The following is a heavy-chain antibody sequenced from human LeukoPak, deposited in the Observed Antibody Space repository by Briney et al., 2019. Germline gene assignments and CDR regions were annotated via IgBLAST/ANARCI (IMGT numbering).Heavy chain of an antibody. CDR1: GSTFSSYG. CDR2: ISSDGSNK. D-gene: IGHD2-15*01. Sequence: GGSLRLSCAASGSTFSSYGMHWVRQAPGKGLEWVAVISSDGSNKYYADSVKGRFTISRDNSKNTLYLQMNSLRAEDTAVYYCAKTGCTGGSCFDIWGQGAMVTVSS. CDR3: AKTGCTGGSCFDI. J-gene: IGHJ3*02. V-gene: IGHV3-30*18.